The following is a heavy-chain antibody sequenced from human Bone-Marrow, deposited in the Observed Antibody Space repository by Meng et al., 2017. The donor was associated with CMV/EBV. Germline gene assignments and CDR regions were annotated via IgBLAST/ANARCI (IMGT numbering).Heavy chain of an antibody. CDR2: IRYDGSNK. CDR1: GFTFSSYG. V-gene: IGHV3-30*02. Sequence: GGSLRLSCAASGFTFSSYGMHWVRQAPGKGLEWVALIRYDGSNKYYADSVKGRFTISRDNSKNTLYLQMKSLRDEDTAVYYCAKDLVVVVRGGMDVWGQGTTVTVSS. J-gene: IGHJ6*02. D-gene: IGHD2-2*01. CDR3: AKDLVVVVRGGMDV.